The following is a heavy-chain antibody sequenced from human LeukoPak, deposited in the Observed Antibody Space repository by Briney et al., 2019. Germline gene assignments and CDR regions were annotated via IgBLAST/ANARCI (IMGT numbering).Heavy chain of an antibody. CDR1: GSSISSGGHS. Sequence: SETLSLTCTVSGSSISSGGHSWSWIRQPPGKGLEWIGYIYHSGSGSTYYNPSLKSRVTISIDKSKNQFSLKLSSVTAADTAVYYCARGPIGMTTGWGQGTPVTVSS. CDR2: IYHSGSGST. V-gene: IGHV4-30-2*01. J-gene: IGHJ4*02. CDR3: ARGPIGMTTG. D-gene: IGHD1-1*01.